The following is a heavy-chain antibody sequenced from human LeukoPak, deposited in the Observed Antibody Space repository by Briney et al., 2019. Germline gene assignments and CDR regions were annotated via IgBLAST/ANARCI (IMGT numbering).Heavy chain of an antibody. J-gene: IGHJ3*02. CDR1: GYTFTHYG. V-gene: IGHV1-18*01. CDR3: ARSLLVVPDASGEHDAFDM. CDR2: ISAYNGDT. Sequence: ASVKVSCKPSGYTFTHYGISWVRQAPGQGLDWVGWISAYNGDTKYAQSFQGKVTMTTDTSTSTAYMELRSLTSDDTAVYYCARSLLVVPDASGEHDAFDMWGQGTMVTVSS. D-gene: IGHD2-8*02.